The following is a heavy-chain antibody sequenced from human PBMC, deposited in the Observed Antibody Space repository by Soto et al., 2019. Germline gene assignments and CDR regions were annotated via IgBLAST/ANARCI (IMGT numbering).Heavy chain of an antibody. CDR3: VKGEGYCSGGSCYNWFDR. CDR1: GFTFSIYS. CDR2: IGSSGDSTI. Sequence: GGSLRLSXAASGFTFSIYSMNWVRQAPGKGLEWVSYIGSSGDSTIYYADSVRGRFTISRDNAKNALYLQMNSLRDEDSALYYCVKGEGYCSGGSCYNWFDRWGQGTLVTVS. J-gene: IGHJ5*02. D-gene: IGHD2-15*01. V-gene: IGHV3-48*02.